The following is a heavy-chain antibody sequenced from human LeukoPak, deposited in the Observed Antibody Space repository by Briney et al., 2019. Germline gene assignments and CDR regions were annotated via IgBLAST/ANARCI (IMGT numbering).Heavy chain of an antibody. CDR3: ARQDLVLYCSGGSCNSQDYGMDV. CDR1: GYSFTSYW. V-gene: IGHV5-51*01. Sequence: GESLKISCKGSGYSFTSYWIGWVRQMPGKGLEWMGIIYPGDSDTRYSPSFQGQVTTSADKSISTAYLQWSSLKASDIAMYYCARQDLVLYCSGGSCNSQDYGMDVWGQGTTVTVSS. J-gene: IGHJ6*02. CDR2: IYPGDSDT. D-gene: IGHD2-15*01.